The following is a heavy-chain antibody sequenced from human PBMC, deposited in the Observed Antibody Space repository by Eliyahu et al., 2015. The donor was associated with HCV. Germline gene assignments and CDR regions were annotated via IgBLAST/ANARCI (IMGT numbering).Heavy chain of an antibody. CDR3: ARVSTELLLWDWWYYLDV. CDR1: GFSLNNRLG. Sequence: QVTLKESGPVLVKPTETLTLTCSVSGFSLNNRLGVSWIRQPPGKALEWLAHIFANDAKSLHPTPKNQPTISKDTSKSQVVLTLTNMDPVDTATYFCARVSTELLLWDWWYYLDVWGKGTTVTVSS. V-gene: IGHV2-26*01. J-gene: IGHJ6*03. D-gene: IGHD3-22*01. CDR2: IFANDAK.